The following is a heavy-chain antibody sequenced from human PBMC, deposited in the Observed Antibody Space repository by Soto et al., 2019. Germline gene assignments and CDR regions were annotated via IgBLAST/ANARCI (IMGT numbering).Heavy chain of an antibody. CDR3: ARDLGSSWYPEYFQH. J-gene: IGHJ1*01. CDR2: IWYDGSNK. D-gene: IGHD6-13*01. Sequence: GSLRLSCAASGFTFSSYGMHWVRQAPGKGLEWVAVIWYDGSNKHYADSVKGRFSISRDNSKNTLYVQMNSLRAEDTAVYYCARDLGSSWYPEYFQHWGQGTLVTVSS. V-gene: IGHV3-33*01. CDR1: GFTFSSYG.